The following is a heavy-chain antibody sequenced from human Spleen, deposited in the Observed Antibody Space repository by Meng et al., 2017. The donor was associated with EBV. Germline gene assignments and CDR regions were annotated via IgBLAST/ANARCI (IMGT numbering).Heavy chain of an antibody. CDR2: IKSDGSST. CDR3: ARGDGSGSYGLAPIDD. J-gene: IGHJ4*02. CDR1: GFTFSSYW. Sequence: EVQVVESGGGLVQPXGSLRLSCAASGFTFSSYWMHWVRQVPGKGLVWVSRIKSDGSSTGYADSVKGRFTISRDNAKNTLYLQMNSLRAEDTAVYYCARGDGSGSYGLAPIDDWGQGTLVTVSS. V-gene: IGHV3-74*01. D-gene: IGHD3-10*01.